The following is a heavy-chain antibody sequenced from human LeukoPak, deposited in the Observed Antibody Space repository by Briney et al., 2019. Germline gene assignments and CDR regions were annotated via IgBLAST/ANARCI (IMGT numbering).Heavy chain of an antibody. CDR1: GFTFSSYG. V-gene: IGHV3-23*01. CDR2: ITATSSST. Sequence: PGGSLRLSCAASGFTFSSYGMSRVRQAPGKGLEWVSAITATSSSTHDADSVQGRFTISRDNSKDTLYLQMNSLRPEDTAIYYCAKLFESGTYNNFFHYWGQGTLVTVFS. J-gene: IGHJ4*02. D-gene: IGHD3-10*01. CDR3: AKLFESGTYNNFFHY.